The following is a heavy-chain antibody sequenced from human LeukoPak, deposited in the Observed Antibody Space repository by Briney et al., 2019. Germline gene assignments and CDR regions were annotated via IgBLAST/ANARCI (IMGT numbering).Heavy chain of an antibody. CDR1: GGSISSYY. J-gene: IGHJ5*02. D-gene: IGHD3-22*01. Sequence: SETLSLTCTVSGGSISSYYWSWLRQPPGKGLEWIGYIYYSGSTNYNPSLKSRVTISVGTSKNQFSLKLSSVTAADTAVYYCAGAPYYYDSSGYGWFDPWGQGTLVTVSS. V-gene: IGHV4-59*08. CDR2: IYYSGST. CDR3: AGAPYYYDSSGYGWFDP.